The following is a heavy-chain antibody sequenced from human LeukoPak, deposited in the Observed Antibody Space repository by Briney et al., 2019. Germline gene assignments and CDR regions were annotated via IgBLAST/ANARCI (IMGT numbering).Heavy chain of an antibody. CDR3: AREGQWLAPDY. V-gene: IGHV3-74*01. CDR2: INSDGTTT. Sequence: QPGGSLRLSCAASGFTFSTYWMHWVRQAPGKGLVWVSRINSDGTTTNYADSVKGRFTISRDNAKNTLYLQMNSLRAEDTAVHYCAREGQWLAPDYWGQGTLVTVSS. D-gene: IGHD6-19*01. J-gene: IGHJ4*02. CDR1: GFTFSTYW.